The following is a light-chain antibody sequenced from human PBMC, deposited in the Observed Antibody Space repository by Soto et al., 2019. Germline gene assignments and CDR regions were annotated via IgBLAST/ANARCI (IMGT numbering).Light chain of an antibody. CDR1: QSVSSN. Sequence: EIVMTQSPATLSVSPGERATLSCRASQSVSSNLAWYQQKPGQAPRLLIYGASTRATGIPARFSGSGSGTEFTRTMSSLRSQDVGVYDCQQYNSWPPLAFGGGTKVEIK. V-gene: IGKV3-15*01. J-gene: IGKJ4*01. CDR3: QQYNSWPPLA. CDR2: GAS.